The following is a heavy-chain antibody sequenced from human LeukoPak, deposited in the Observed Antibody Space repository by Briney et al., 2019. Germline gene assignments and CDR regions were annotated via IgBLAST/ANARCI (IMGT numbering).Heavy chain of an antibody. V-gene: IGHV4-34*01. CDR2: INHSGST. J-gene: IGHJ4*02. CDR3: ARGLAPQPIDY. Sequence: SETLSLTCAVYGGSFSGYYWSWIRQPPGKGLEWIGEINHSGSTNYNPSLKSRVTISVDTSKNQFSLKLSSVTAADTAVYYCARGLAPQPIDYWGQGTLVTVSS. CDR1: GGSFSGYY.